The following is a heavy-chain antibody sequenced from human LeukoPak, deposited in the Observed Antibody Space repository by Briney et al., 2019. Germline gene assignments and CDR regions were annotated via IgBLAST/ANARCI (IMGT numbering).Heavy chain of an antibody. J-gene: IGHJ4*02. CDR3: VGGSGY. CDR2: IKQDGSEK. Sequence: PGGSLRLSCVASGFTFTSYWMNWVRQAPGKGLEWVANIKQDGSEKNYVDSAKGRLTVSRDNAKNSLYLQMNSLRAEDTAIYYCVGGSGYWGQGTLVTVSS. CDR1: GFTFTSYW. D-gene: IGHD5-12*01. V-gene: IGHV3-7*01.